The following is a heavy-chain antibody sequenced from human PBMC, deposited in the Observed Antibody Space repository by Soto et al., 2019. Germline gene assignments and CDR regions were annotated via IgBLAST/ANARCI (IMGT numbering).Heavy chain of an antibody. CDR3: ARAPGAVNSYAGVDV. V-gene: IGHV3-11*05. CDR2: ISDGGSYT. CDR1: GLIFCDYY. J-gene: IGHJ6*02. D-gene: IGHD6-19*01. Sequence: GGCLGLSCVASGLIFCDYYIAWIRRAPGKGLEWVSYISDGGSYTNHGNSVRGRVSVSRDDARNSLYLQINNLRVEDTGVYYCARAPGAVNSYAGVDVWGQGTTVTVSS.